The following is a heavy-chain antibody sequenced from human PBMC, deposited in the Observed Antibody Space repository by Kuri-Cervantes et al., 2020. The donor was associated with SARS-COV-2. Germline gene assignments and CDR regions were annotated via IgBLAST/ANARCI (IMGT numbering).Heavy chain of an antibody. Sequence: GESLKSSCAASGFTFSSYSMNGVRQAPGKGLEWVSYISSSSSTIYYADSVKGRFTISRDNAKNSLYLQMNSLRAEDTAVYYCARGCNRITIFGVINVPAAENWFDPWGQGTLVTVSS. CDR3: ARGCNRITIFGVINVPAAENWFDP. D-gene: IGHD3-3*01. V-gene: IGHV3-48*01. J-gene: IGHJ5*02. CDR2: ISSSSSTI. CDR1: GFTFSSYS.